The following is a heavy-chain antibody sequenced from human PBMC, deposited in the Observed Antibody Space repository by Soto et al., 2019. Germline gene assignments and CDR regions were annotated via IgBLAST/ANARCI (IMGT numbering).Heavy chain of an antibody. V-gene: IGHV3-33*01. D-gene: IGHD3-22*01. J-gene: IGHJ6*02. CDR3: ARGPDYDSSGYPPYGMDV. CDR1: GFTFNTYG. Sequence: GGSLRLSCAASGFTFNTYGMHWVRQPPGKGLEWVAVIWYDGSNKYYADSVKGRFTISRDNSKNTLYLQMNSLRAEDTAVYYCARGPDYDSSGYPPYGMDVWGQGTTVTVSS. CDR2: IWYDGSNK.